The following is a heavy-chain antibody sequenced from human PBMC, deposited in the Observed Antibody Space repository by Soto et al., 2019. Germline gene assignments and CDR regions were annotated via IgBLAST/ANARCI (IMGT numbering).Heavy chain of an antibody. CDR1: GFTYIRSA. J-gene: IGHJ4*02. V-gene: IGHV1-58*01. D-gene: IGHD3-22*01. CDR2: IVVVSGNT. Sequence: SVKVSCKASGFTYIRSAVQWLRQARGQRLEWIGWIVVVSGNTNYAQKFQERVTITRDMSTSTAYMELSSLRSEDTAVYYCAADYYDTNGYYYDYWGQGTLVTVSS. CDR3: AADYYDTNGYYYDY.